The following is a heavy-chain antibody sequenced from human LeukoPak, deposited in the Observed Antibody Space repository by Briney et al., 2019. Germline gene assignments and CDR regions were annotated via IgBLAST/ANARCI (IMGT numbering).Heavy chain of an antibody. CDR3: ASRAIGWYRDGNWFDP. J-gene: IGHJ5*02. CDR2: IRGDSNTI. D-gene: IGHD6-19*01. CDR1: GFPFSTYS. V-gene: IGHV3-48*04. Sequence: PGGPLRLSCAASGFPFSTYSMNWVRQAPGKGLEWLAYIRGDSNTIYYADSVKGRFTVSRDNAKNSLYLQINSLRAEDTAIYYCASRAIGWYRDGNWFDPWGQGTLVTVSS.